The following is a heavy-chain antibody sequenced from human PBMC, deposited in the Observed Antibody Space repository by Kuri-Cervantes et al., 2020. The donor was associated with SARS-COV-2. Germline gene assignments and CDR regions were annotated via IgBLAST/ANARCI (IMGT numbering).Heavy chain of an antibody. V-gene: IGHV3-21*01. J-gene: IGHJ4*02. D-gene: IGHD2-15*01. CDR3: ARDRGEDIVVVVAASAYDY. CDR2: ISSSSSYI. Sequence: GGSLRLSCAASGFTFSSYSMNWVRQAPGKGLEGVSSISSSSSYIYYADSVKARFTISRDNAKNSLYLQMNSLRAEDTAVYYCARDRGEDIVVVVAASAYDYWGQGTLVTVSS. CDR1: GFTFSSYS.